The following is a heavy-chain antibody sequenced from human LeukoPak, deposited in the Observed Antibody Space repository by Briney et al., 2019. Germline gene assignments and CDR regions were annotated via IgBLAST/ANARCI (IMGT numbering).Heavy chain of an antibody. CDR2: IKQDGSEK. Sequence: PAGGSLRLSCAASDFTFSSLWMSWVRQAPGKGLEWVANIKQDGSEKYYVDSVKGRFTISRDNAKNSLYLQRTSLRAEDTAVYYCARGVAAGYWGQGTLVTVSS. CDR3: ARGVAAGY. CDR1: DFTFSSLW. D-gene: IGHD2-15*01. J-gene: IGHJ4*02. V-gene: IGHV3-7*01.